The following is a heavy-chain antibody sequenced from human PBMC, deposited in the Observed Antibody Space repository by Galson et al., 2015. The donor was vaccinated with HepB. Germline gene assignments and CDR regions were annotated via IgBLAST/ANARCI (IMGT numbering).Heavy chain of an antibody. D-gene: IGHD3-10*01. Sequence: SVKVSCKASGYTFTGYYMHWVRQAPGQGLEWMGWINPNSGGTNYAQKFQGRVTMTRDTSISTAYMELSRLRSDDTAVYYCARLWFGELHDFDYWGQGTLVTVSS. CDR2: INPNSGGT. J-gene: IGHJ4*02. V-gene: IGHV1-2*02. CDR3: ARLWFGELHDFDY. CDR1: GYTFTGYY.